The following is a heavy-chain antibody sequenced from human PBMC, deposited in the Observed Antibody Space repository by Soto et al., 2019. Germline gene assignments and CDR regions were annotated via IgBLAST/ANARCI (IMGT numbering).Heavy chain of an antibody. Sequence: ASVKVSCKASGYTFTGYYMHWVRQAPGQGLEWMGWINPNSGGTNYAQKFQGRVTMTRDTSISTAYVELSRLRSDDTAVYYCARALTRIITGTKLGYYYYGMDVWGQGTRVTVSS. D-gene: IGHD1-7*01. CDR2: INPNSGGT. V-gene: IGHV1-2*02. CDR3: ARALTRIITGTKLGYYYYGMDV. CDR1: GYTFTGYY. J-gene: IGHJ6*02.